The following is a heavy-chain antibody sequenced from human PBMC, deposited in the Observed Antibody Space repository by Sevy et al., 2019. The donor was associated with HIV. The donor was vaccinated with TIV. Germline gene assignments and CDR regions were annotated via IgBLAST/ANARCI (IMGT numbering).Heavy chain of an antibody. CDR2: ISGSGTRT. CDR1: GFSFDSYG. V-gene: IGHV3-23*01. D-gene: IGHD3-22*01. Sequence: GGSLRLSCAVSGFSFDSYGMTWVRQAPGKGLEWVSGISGSGTRTYYADSVKGRFSISRDNSKNRLYLQMNSLRSEDTAIVYSGKGGGGHYDPDEIGYYFYYYNMDVWGKGTTVTVSS. J-gene: IGHJ6*03. CDR3: GKGGGGHYDPDEIGYYFYYYNMDV.